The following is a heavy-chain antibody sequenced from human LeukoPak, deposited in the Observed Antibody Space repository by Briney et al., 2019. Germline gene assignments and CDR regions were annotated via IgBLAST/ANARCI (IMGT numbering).Heavy chain of an antibody. V-gene: IGHV3-7*01. D-gene: IGHD6-13*01. CDR1: GFTFSTYW. CDR2: MRRDGNEI. J-gene: IGHJ3*02. Sequence: GGSLRLCCSASGFTFSTYWMSWVRQAPGKGLEWVANMRRDGNEIYYLDSVRGRFTISRDNAKNSLYLQMNSLRAEDTAVYYCARDARGAAAADDPFDIWGQGTMITVSS. CDR3: ARDARGAAAADDPFDI.